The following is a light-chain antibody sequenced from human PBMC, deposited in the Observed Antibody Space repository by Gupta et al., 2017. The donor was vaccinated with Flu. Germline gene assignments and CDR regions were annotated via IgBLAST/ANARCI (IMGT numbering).Light chain of an antibody. V-gene: IGKV3-20*01. CDR2: RGS. J-gene: IGKJ3*01. Sequence: EVVLTPSPCTLSLSPGEISTLSCRASHSKSNNVAWYPQKAGQAPRLVIHRGSNRATVIPDRFSGSGSGTDFTLTINRLDTEDFAVYYCQYDWTSPFTFGHGTSVDI. CDR1: HSKSNN. CDR3: QYDWTSPFT.